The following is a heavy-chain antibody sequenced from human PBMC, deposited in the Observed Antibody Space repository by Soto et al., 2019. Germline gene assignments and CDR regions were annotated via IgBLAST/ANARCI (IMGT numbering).Heavy chain of an antibody. CDR2: IIPIFGTA. Sequence: ASVKVSCKASGGTFSSYAISWVRQAPGQGLELMGGIIPIFGTANYAQKFQGRVTITADESTSTAYMELSSLRSEDTAVYYCARDKDIVLTVFPDDYYYYYGMDVWGQGTTVTVSS. V-gene: IGHV1-69*01. J-gene: IGHJ6*02. CDR1: GGTFSSYA. D-gene: IGHD2-8*01. CDR3: ARDKDIVLTVFPDDYYYYYGMDV.